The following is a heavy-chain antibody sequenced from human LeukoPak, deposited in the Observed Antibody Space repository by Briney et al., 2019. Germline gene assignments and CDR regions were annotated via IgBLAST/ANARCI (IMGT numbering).Heavy chain of an antibody. V-gene: IGHV4-59*08. CDR3: ARQGRYSSSSLYVDY. CDR2: IYYSGST. Sequence: PSETLSPTCTVSGGSISSYYWSWIRQPPGKGLEWIGYIYYSGSTNYNPSLKSRVTISVDTSKNQFSLKLSSVTAADTAVYYCARQGRYSSSSLYVDYWGQGTLVTVSS. J-gene: IGHJ4*02. CDR1: GGSISSYY. D-gene: IGHD6-6*01.